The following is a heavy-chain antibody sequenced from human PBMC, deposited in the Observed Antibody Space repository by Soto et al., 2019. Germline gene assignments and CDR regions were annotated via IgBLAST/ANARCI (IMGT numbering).Heavy chain of an antibody. CDR2: IFYTGNT. CDR1: GGPISSYY. J-gene: IGHJ5*02. D-gene: IGHD3-10*01. V-gene: IGHV4-59*01. Sequence: SETLSLTCNVSGGPISSYYWSWIRQSPGKGLEWIGQIFYTGNTNYNPSLKSRVTMSVDIPKKQFSLKLRSVTTADTATYFCARNNVRGVSNSYNWMDPWGQGTMVTVYS. CDR3: ARNNVRGVSNSYNWMDP.